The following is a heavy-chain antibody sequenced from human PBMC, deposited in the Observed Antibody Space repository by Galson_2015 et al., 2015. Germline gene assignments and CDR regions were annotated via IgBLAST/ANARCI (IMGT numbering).Heavy chain of an antibody. CDR3: ARGVAAAAPDF. V-gene: IGHV1-8*02. Sequence: SVKVSCKASGYTFTNYDINWVRQAAGQGLEWVGWMRHKNGNTGYAQTIQGRFTMTRNTSISTAYMELSRLTSDDTADYFCARGVAAAAPDFWGQGSLVIVSS. CDR1: GYTFTNYD. D-gene: IGHD2-2*01. J-gene: IGHJ4*02. CDR2: MRHKNGNT.